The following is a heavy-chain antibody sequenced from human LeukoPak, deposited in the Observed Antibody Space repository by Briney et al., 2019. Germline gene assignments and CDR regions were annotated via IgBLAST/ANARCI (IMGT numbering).Heavy chain of an antibody. CDR2: INSNGGST. V-gene: IGHV3-64*01. Sequence: GGSLRLSCVASGFTFSSYAMHWVRQTPGKGLEYVSGINSNGGSTHYANSVKGRFTISRDNSKHTLYLQMGSLRAEDTAVYYCARFIAPAGYFDYWGQGTLVTVSS. CDR3: ARFIAPAGYFDY. CDR1: GFTFSSYA. J-gene: IGHJ4*02. D-gene: IGHD6-13*01.